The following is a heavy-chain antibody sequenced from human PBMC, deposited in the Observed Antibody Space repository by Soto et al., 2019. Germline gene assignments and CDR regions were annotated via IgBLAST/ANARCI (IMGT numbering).Heavy chain of an antibody. V-gene: IGHV4-59*08. D-gene: IGHD6-13*01. Sequence: TSETLSLTCTVSGGSISSYYWSWIRQPPGKGLEWIGYIYYSGSTNYNPSLKSRVTISVDTSKNQFSLKLSSVTAADTAVYYCARHGRYSSFYWGQGTLVTVSS. J-gene: IGHJ4*02. CDR2: IYYSGST. CDR3: ARHGRYSSFY. CDR1: GGSISSYY.